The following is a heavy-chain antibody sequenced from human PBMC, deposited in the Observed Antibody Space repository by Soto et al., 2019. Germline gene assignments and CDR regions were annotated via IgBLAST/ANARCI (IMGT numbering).Heavy chain of an antibody. D-gene: IGHD3-10*01. CDR2: ISWDSGSV. Sequence: LRLSCAASGFTFDDYAMHWVRQVPGKGLEWVSGISWDSGSVGYADSVKGRFTISRDNAKNSLFLQMNSLGAEDTALYYCAKDYKGSGSYYGGYFDYWGQGTL. J-gene: IGHJ4*02. CDR1: GFTFDDYA. V-gene: IGHV3-9*01. CDR3: AKDYKGSGSYYGGYFDY.